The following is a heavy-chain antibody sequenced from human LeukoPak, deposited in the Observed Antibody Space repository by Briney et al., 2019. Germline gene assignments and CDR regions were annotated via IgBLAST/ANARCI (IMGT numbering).Heavy chain of an antibody. D-gene: IGHD3-10*01. CDR2: IKFHGHET. J-gene: IGHJ4*02. CDR3: ARDGGLWFGELLGGDY. CDR1: GFNFNNYD. V-gene: IGHV3-30*02. Sequence: PGGSLRLSCVASGFNFNNYDLLWVRQAPGKGLERVAFIKFHGHETFYADSVEGRFTFSRDNSRNTLYLQMNSLRSEDTAVYYCARDGGLWFGELLGGDYWGQGTLVTVSS.